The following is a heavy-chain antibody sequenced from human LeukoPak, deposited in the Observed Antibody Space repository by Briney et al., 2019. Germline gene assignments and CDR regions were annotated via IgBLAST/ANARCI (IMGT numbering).Heavy chain of an antibody. J-gene: IGHJ4*02. CDR2: FYISGST. CDR1: GGSISGYY. Sequence: PSEALSLTCTVSGGSISGYYWSWIRQPAGKGLEWIGRFYISGSTDYNPSLKSRATMSVDTSKNQFSLRLSSVTAADTAMYYCARVQNTGGFDYWGQGTLVTVSS. V-gene: IGHV4-4*07. D-gene: IGHD2/OR15-2a*01. CDR3: ARVQNTGGFDY.